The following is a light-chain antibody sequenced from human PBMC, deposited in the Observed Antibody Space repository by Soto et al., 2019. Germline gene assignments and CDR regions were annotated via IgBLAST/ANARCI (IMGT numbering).Light chain of an antibody. Sequence: QSALTQPHSVAGSPGQSVTISCTGTNSDVGRYNSVSWYQQLPGKAPQLIISAVSQRPSGVPDRFSGSKSGNTASLTISGLQSDDEADYFCFSYTANDHWVFGGGTKLTVL. J-gene: IGLJ3*02. CDR2: AVS. CDR3: FSYTANDHWV. V-gene: IGLV2-11*01. CDR1: NSDVGRYNS.